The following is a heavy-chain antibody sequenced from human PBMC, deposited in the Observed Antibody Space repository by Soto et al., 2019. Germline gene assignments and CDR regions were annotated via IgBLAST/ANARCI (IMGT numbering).Heavy chain of an antibody. V-gene: IGHV4-59*08. CDR2: IYYSGST. Sequence: SETLSLTCTVSGVSISSYYWSWIRQPPGKGLEWIGYIYYSGSTNYNPSLKSRVTISVDTSKNQFSLKLSSVTAADTAVYYCARLSPGNYWGQGTLVTVSS. CDR3: ARLSPGNY. J-gene: IGHJ4*02. CDR1: GVSISSYY.